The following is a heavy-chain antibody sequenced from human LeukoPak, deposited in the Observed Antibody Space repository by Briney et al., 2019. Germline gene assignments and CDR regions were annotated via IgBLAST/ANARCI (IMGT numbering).Heavy chain of an antibody. V-gene: IGHV3-21*01. CDR2: ISSSSSYI. CDR1: GFTFSSYS. Sequence: PGGSLRLSCAASGFTFSSYSMNWVRQAPGKGLEWVSSISSSSSYIYYADSVKGRFTISRDNAKNSLYLQMNSLRAEDTAVYYCARLKLMVRRIYNWFDPWGQGTLVTVSS. D-gene: IGHD3-10*01. J-gene: IGHJ5*02. CDR3: ARLKLMVRRIYNWFDP.